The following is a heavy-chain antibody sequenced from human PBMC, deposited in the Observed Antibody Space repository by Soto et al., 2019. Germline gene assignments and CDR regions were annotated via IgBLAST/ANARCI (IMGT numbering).Heavy chain of an antibody. D-gene: IGHD3-10*01. CDR3: ARESYYGSGATVVGY. Sequence: SETLSLTCAVSGGSISSGGYSWSWIRQPPGKGLEWIGYIYYSGTTSYNPSLNSRVTISVDTSKNQFSLKLNSVTAADTAVYYCARESYYGSGATVVGYWGLGTLVTVSS. J-gene: IGHJ4*02. CDR2: IYYSGTT. V-gene: IGHV4-61*08. CDR1: GGSISSGGYS.